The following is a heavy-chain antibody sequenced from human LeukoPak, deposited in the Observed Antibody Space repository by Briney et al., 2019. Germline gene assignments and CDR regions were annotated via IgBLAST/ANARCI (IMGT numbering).Heavy chain of an antibody. V-gene: IGHV3-21*01. CDR3: ARGGLQSQRHDLLDS. J-gene: IGHJ4*02. CDR1: GFTFTSYN. Sequence: GGSLRLSCAASGFTFTSYNMDWVRQAPGKGLEWLSSISSISNYIYYAESVKGRFTISRDNAKNLLYLQMDSLRAEDMAIYYCARGGLQSQRHDLLDSWGQGVLVTVSS. CDR2: ISSISNYI. D-gene: IGHD6-25*01.